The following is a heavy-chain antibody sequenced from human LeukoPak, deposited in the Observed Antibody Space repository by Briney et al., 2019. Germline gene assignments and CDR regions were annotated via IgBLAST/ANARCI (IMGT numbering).Heavy chain of an antibody. J-gene: IGHJ4*02. CDR3: ARGLGTVTFFDY. CDR2: TYYRSKWYN. Sequence: PSQTLSLTCAISGDSVSSNSAAWNWIRQSPSRGLEWLGRTYYRSKWYNDYAVSVKSRITINPDTSKNQFSLKLSSVTAADTAVYYCARGLGTVTFFDYWGQGTLVTVSS. CDR1: GDSVSSNSAA. D-gene: IGHD4-17*01. V-gene: IGHV6-1*01.